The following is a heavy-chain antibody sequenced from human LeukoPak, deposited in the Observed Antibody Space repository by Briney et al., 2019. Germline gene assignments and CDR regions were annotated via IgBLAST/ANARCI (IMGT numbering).Heavy chain of an antibody. D-gene: IGHD4-17*01. Sequence: GGSLRLSCSASGFTFSSYAMHWVRQAPGKGLEYVLAISSNGGSTYYADSVKGRFTISRDNSKNTLYLQMSSLRAEDTAVYYCVKATDYGDYSIFDYWGQGTLVTVSS. CDR2: ISSNGGST. CDR1: GFTFSSYA. J-gene: IGHJ4*02. CDR3: VKATDYGDYSIFDY. V-gene: IGHV3-64D*06.